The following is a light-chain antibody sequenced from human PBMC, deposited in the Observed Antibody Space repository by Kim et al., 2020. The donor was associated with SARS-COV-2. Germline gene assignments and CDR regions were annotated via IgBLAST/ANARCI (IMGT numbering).Light chain of an antibody. CDR1: SLRSYY. V-gene: IGLV3-19*02. CDR2: GKN. Sequence: SSELTQDPAVSVALGQTVRITCQGDSLRSYYASWYQQKPGQAPVRVIYGKNNRPSGIPDRFSGSSSGNTASWTITGAQAEDEADYYCNSWDNSGNRGVFGGGTQLTVL. J-gene: IGLJ2*01. CDR3: NSWDNSGNRGV.